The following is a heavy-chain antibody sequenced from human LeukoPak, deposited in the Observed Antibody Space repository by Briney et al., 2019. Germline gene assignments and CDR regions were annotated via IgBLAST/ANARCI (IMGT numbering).Heavy chain of an antibody. V-gene: IGHV1-18*01. Sequence: ASVTVSCKASGYTFTTYGISWVRQAPGQGLEWMGWISTYNGNTNYAQRFQGRVTLTTDTSTSTTYMEVRNLRSDDTAVYYCARANYYDSSGYWIDWGQGTLVTVSS. CDR3: ARANYYDSSGYWID. CDR1: GYTFTTYG. CDR2: ISTYNGNT. D-gene: IGHD3-22*01. J-gene: IGHJ4*02.